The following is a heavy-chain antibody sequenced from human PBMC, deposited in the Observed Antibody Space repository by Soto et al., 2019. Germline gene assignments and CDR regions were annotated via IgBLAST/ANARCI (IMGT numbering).Heavy chain of an antibody. CDR3: ARDAVNGDGLWLVGY. CDR1: GFTFSDYS. CDR2: IDNSKS. Sequence: HPGGSLRLSCAASGFTFSDYSMSWVRQAPGRGLEWVSSIDNSKSFYADSVKGRFTISRDNSKSTLSLQMNSLRAEDTALYYCARDAVNGDGLWLVGYWGQGTLVTVSS. V-gene: IGHV3-23*01. D-gene: IGHD4-17*01. J-gene: IGHJ4*02.